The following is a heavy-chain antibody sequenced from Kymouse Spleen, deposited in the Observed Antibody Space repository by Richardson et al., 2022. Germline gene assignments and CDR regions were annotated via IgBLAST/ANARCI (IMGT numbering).Heavy chain of an antibody. CDR1: GFTFSNAW. V-gene: IGHV3-15*01. D-gene: IGHD6-19*01. CDR2: IKSKTDGGTT. J-gene: IGHJ4*02. Sequence: EVQLVESGGGLVKPGGSLRLSCAASGFTFSNAWMSWVRQAPGKGLEWVGRIKSKTDGGTTDYAAPVKGRFTISRDDSKNTLYLQMNSLKTEDTAVYYCTTLAVAAHGDFDYWGQGTLVTVSS. CDR3: TTLAVAAHGDFDY.